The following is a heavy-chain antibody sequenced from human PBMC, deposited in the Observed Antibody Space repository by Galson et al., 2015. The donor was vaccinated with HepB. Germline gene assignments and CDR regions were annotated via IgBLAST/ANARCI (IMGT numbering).Heavy chain of an antibody. CDR3: ASRYYDFWRYYYYGMDV. Sequence: SVKVSCKASGYTFTSYDINWVRQATGQGLEWMGWMNPNSGNTGYAQKFQGRVTMTRNTSISTAYMELSSLRSEDTAVYYCASRYYDFWRYYYYGMDVWGQGTTVTVSS. V-gene: IGHV1-8*01. CDR1: GYTFTSYD. D-gene: IGHD3-3*01. J-gene: IGHJ6*02. CDR2: MNPNSGNT.